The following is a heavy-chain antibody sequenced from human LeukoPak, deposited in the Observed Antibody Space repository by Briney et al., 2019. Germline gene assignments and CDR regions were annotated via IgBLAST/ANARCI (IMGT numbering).Heavy chain of an antibody. D-gene: IGHD4-17*01. CDR2: ISGRT. J-gene: IGHJ4*02. V-gene: IGHV3-23*01. Sequence: PGGSLRLSCAASGFTFSSYAMSWVRQAPGKGLEWVSAISGRTYYADSVKGWFTISRDNSKNTLYLQMNSLRAEDTAVYYCAEDWGVRDDYGDYRLDYWGQGTLVTVSS. CDR3: AEDWGVRDDYGDYRLDY. CDR1: GFTFSSYA.